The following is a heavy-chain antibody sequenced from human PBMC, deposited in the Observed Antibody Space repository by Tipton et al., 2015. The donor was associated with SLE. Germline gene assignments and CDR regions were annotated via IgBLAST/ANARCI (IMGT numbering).Heavy chain of an antibody. V-gene: IGHV4-38-2*01. CDR2: IYHSGST. J-gene: IGHJ5*02. D-gene: IGHD1-7*01. CDR1: GYSISSGYY. CDR3: ARGGNWNSVWWFDP. Sequence: TLSLTCAVSGYSISSGYYWSWIRQPPGKGLEWIGSIYHSGSTYYNPSLKSRVTISVDTSKNQFSLKLSSVTAADTAVYYCARGGNWNSVWWFDPWGQGTLVTVSS.